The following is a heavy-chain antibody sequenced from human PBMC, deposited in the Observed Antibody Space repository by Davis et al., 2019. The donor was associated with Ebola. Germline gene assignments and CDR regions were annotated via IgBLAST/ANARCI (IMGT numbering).Heavy chain of an antibody. D-gene: IGHD3-16*02. CDR3: ARDPGYDYIWGSYRWSAFDI. CDR2: INPSGGST. J-gene: IGHJ3*02. V-gene: IGHV1-46*01. Sequence: AASVKVSCKASGYTFTSYYMHWVRQAPGQGLEWMGIINPSGGSTSYAQKFQGRVTITRDTSASTAYMELSSLRSEDTAVYYCARDPGYDYIWGSYRWSAFDIWGQGTMVTVSS. CDR1: GYTFTSYY.